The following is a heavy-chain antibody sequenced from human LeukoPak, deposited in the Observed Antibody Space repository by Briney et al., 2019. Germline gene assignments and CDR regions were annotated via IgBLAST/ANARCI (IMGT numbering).Heavy chain of an antibody. CDR2: ISGSGGNT. J-gene: IGHJ4*02. CDR3: AKATVTTFADYFDY. V-gene: IGHV3-23*01. D-gene: IGHD4-11*01. CDR1: GFTFSSYA. Sequence: GGSLRLSCAASGFTFSSYAMSWVRQVPGKGLEWVSGISGSGGNTHSADSVKGRFTISRDNSKNTLYLQMNSLRAEDTAVYYCAKATVTTFADYFDYWSQGTLVTVSS.